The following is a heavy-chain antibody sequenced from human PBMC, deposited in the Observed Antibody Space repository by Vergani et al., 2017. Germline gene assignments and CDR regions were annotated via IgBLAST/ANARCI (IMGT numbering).Heavy chain of an antibody. CDR3: ANVGADRYDSRGCYGY. D-gene: IGHD3-22*01. J-gene: IGHJ4*02. CDR1: GFTFSSYA. CDR2: ISGSGGDK. V-gene: IGHV3-23*01. Sequence: EVQLLESGGGLVQPGGSLRLSCAASGFTFSSYAMSWVRQAPGKGLEWVSDISGSGGDKYYADSVQGRFTISRDNSKNALYLQMNSLRAEDTAVYYCANVGADRYDSRGCYGYWGQGTLVTVSS.